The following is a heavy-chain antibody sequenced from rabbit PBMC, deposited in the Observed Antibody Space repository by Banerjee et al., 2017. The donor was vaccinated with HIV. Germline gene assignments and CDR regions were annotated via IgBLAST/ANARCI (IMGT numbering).Heavy chain of an antibody. CDR3: ARDLAGVIGWNFNF. CDR1: GFDFSSYG. Sequence: QEQLVESGGGLVQPGGSLKLTCTVSGFDFSSYGVNWVRQAPGKGLEWIGYIDPVFGGTYYASWVNGRFTISKTSSTTVTLQMTSLTAADTATYFCARDLAGVIGWNFNFWGPGTLVTVS. CDR2: IDPVFGGT. V-gene: IGHV1S39*01. J-gene: IGHJ4*01. D-gene: IGHD4-1*01.